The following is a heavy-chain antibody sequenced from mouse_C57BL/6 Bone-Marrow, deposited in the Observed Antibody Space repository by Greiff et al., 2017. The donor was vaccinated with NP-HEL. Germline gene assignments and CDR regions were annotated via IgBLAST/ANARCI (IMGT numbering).Heavy chain of an antibody. CDR2: IYPGSGNT. D-gene: IGHD1-1*01. J-gene: IGHJ2*01. Sequence: QVQLQQSGAELVRPGASVKLSCKASGYTFTDYYINWVKQRPGQGLEWIARIYPGSGNTYYNEKFKGKATLTAEKSSSTAYMQLSSLTSEDSAVYFCARSRYLLLYFGGWGQGTTLTVSS. V-gene: IGHV1-76*01. CDR1: GYTFTDYY. CDR3: ARSRYLLLYFGG.